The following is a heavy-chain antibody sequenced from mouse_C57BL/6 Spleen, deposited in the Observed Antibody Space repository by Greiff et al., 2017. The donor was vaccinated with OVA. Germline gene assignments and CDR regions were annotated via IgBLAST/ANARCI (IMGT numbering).Heavy chain of an antibody. D-gene: IGHD4-1*01. J-gene: IGHJ2*01. Sequence: EVHLVESGGGLVKPGGSLKLSCAASGFTFSSYAMSWVRQTPETRLEWVATISDGGSYTYYPDNVKGRFTISRDNAQNNLYLQMRYLKSEDTAMYYCASDPGGYFDYWGQGTTLTVSS. CDR1: GFTFSSYA. V-gene: IGHV5-4*01. CDR2: ISDGGSYT. CDR3: ASDPGGYFDY.